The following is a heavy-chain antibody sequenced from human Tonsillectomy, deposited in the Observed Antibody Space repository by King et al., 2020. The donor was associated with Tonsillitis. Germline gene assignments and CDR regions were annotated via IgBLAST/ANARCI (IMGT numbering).Heavy chain of an antibody. CDR2: IHYSGSA. CDR1: GGSISSGGYS. Sequence: VQLPESGPGLVKPSQTLSLTCAVSGGSISSGGYSWSWIRQPPGKELEWIGYIHYSGSAYYTPSLKSRLAMSVDTSKNQFSLKLSSVTAADTAVYYCARAHYFDDSGYPGWFDPWGQGILVTVSS. CDR3: ARAHYFDDSGYPGWFDP. V-gene: IGHV4-30-4*07. J-gene: IGHJ5*02. D-gene: IGHD3-22*01.